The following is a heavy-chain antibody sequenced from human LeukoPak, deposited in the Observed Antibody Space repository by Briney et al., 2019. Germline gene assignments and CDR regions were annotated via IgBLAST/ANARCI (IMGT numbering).Heavy chain of an antibody. Sequence: AGGSLRLSCAASGFTFSSYAMSWVRQAPGKGLEWVSAISGSGGSTYYADSVKGWFTISRDNSKNTLYLQMNSLRAEDTAVYYCAKDQGPVVAATPDYWGQGTLVTVSS. J-gene: IGHJ4*02. CDR2: ISGSGGST. V-gene: IGHV3-23*01. D-gene: IGHD2-15*01. CDR3: AKDQGPVVAATPDY. CDR1: GFTFSSYA.